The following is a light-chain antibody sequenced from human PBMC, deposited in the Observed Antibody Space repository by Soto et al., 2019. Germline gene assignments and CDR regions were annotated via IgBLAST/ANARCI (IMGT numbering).Light chain of an antibody. V-gene: IGKV3-15*01. Sequence: EIVMTQSPATLSVSPGERATLSCRASQTVYNNLAWYQQKPGQPPRLLIYGASARATGIPARFSGSGSGTEFTLTISSLQTEDFAVYYCQQYSNWPLTFGGGTKVEIK. J-gene: IGKJ4*01. CDR2: GAS. CDR1: QTVYNN. CDR3: QQYSNWPLT.